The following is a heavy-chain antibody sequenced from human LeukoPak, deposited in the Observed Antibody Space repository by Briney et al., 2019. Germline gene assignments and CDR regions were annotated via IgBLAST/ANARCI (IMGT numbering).Heavy chain of an antibody. V-gene: IGHV3-23*01. CDR3: AKLPTIFGVADSFDI. CDR2: ISDRGKT. Sequence: GGSLRLSCEASGITFSSYDMSWVRQAPGKGLEWISAISDRGKTDYADSVKGRFTISRDNSKNTLYLQLSSLRAEDTAMYYCAKLPTIFGVADSFDIWGQGTIVTVSS. D-gene: IGHD3-3*01. CDR1: GITFSSYD. J-gene: IGHJ3*02.